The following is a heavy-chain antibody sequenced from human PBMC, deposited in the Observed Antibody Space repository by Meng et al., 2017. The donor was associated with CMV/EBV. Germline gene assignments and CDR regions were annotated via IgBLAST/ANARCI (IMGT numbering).Heavy chain of an antibody. J-gene: IGHJ4*02. Sequence: SETLSLTCAVYGGSFSGYYWSWIRQPPGQGLEWIREINHSGSTNYHPSLKSRVTISVDTSKNQFSLKLSSVTAADTAVYYCARDGGITGTTLEYWGQGALVTVSS. CDR1: GGSFSGYY. CDR2: INHSGST. D-gene: IGHD1-7*01. CDR3: ARDGGITGTTLEY. V-gene: IGHV4-34*01.